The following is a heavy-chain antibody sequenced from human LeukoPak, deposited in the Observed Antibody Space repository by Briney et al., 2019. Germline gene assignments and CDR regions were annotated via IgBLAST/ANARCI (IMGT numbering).Heavy chain of an antibody. CDR1: GFTFSSYA. J-gene: IGHJ4*02. CDR2: IKQDGSEK. D-gene: IGHD2-21*02. Sequence: GGSLRLSCAASGFTFSSYAMSWVRQAPGKGLEWVANIKQDGSEKYYVDSVKGRFTISRDNAKNSLYLQMNSLRAEDTAVYYCAREAYCGGDCYRPDFDYWGQGTLVTVSS. V-gene: IGHV3-7*01. CDR3: AREAYCGGDCYRPDFDY.